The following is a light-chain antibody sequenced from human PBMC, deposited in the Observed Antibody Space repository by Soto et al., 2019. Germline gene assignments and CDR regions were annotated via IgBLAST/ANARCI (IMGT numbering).Light chain of an antibody. V-gene: IGLV7-46*01. J-gene: IGLJ3*02. CDR3: LLSYSGVRV. Sequence: QTVVTQEPSLTVSPGGTVTLTCGSSSGAVTSGHYPYWFQQKPGQAPRTLIYDTTNKHSWTPARFSGSLLGGKAALTLSGAQPEDEADYYCLLSYSGVRVFGGGTKVTVL. CDR2: DTT. CDR1: SGAVTSGHY.